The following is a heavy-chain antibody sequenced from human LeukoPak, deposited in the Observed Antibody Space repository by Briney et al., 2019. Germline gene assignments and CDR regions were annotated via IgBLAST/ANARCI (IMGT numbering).Heavy chain of an antibody. D-gene: IGHD2-15*01. V-gene: IGHV3-43*01. CDR3: AKSGSGDPPDS. CDR1: GFTFDDYT. J-gene: IGHJ4*02. Sequence: GGSLRLSCAASGFTFDDYTMHWVRQATGKGLEWVSLNNWDGVSTYYADSVQGRYTSSRDNSKTSLYLQMNSLRSEDTALYYCAKSGSGDPPDSWGQGTLVTVSS. CDR2: NNWDGVST.